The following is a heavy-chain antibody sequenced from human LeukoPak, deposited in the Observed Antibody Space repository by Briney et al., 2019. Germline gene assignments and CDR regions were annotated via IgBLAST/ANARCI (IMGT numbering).Heavy chain of an antibody. CDR3: ARDFPTITSWYYFDS. CDR1: GFAFSDYY. V-gene: IGHV3-11*01. J-gene: IGHJ4*02. CDR2: INSGSETI. Sequence: GGSLRLSCVVSGFAFSDYYMSWLRQAPGKGLEWVALINSGSETIYYADSVKGRFTISRDNAKNSLYLQMNSLRAEDTAVYYCARDFPTITSWYYFDSWGQGALVVVSS. D-gene: IGHD2-2*01.